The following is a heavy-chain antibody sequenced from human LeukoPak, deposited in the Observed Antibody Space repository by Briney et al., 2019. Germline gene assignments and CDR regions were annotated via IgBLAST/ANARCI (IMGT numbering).Heavy chain of an antibody. CDR1: GYTFTSYY. J-gene: IGHJ4*02. CDR2: INPSGGST. Sequence: GASVTVSRKASGYTFTSYYMHWVRQPPAQGLEWMGIINPSGGSTSYAQKFQGRVTMTRDTSTSTVYMELSSLRSEDTAVYYCARLLTGRTPTFDYWGQGTLVTVSS. V-gene: IGHV1-46*01. CDR3: ARLLTGRTPTFDY. D-gene: IGHD3-9*01.